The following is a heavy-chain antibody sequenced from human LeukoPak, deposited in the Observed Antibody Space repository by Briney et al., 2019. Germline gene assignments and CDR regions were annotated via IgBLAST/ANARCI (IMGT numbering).Heavy chain of an antibody. CDR2: ISGSGGST. D-gene: IGHD3-22*01. CDR3: AKGAFDSSGYYGDAFDM. Sequence: PGGSLRLSCAASGFTFSSYGMSWVRQAPGKGLEWVGYISGSGGSTYFADSVKGRFTIARDNTQNTLYMNMNRLSAEDTAVYYCAKGAFDSSGYYGDAFDMWGRGTMVTVSS. CDR1: GFTFSSYG. J-gene: IGHJ3*02. V-gene: IGHV3-23*01.